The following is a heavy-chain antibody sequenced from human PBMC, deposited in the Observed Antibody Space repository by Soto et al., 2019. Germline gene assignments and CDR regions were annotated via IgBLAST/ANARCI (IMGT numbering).Heavy chain of an antibody. CDR3: ARGGRYTYGYGDYSYGMDV. D-gene: IGHD5-18*01. Sequence: EVQVLESGGGLVQPGGSLRLSCAASGFSFGDYAMSWVRQAPGKGLEWVSGISGTGSRTSYADSVRGRFTISRDNVNNTLSLQMDRLRAEDPAVYYCARGGRYTYGYGDYSYGMDVWGQGTTVTVSS. J-gene: IGHJ6*02. CDR1: GFSFGDYA. V-gene: IGHV3-23*01. CDR2: ISGTGSRT.